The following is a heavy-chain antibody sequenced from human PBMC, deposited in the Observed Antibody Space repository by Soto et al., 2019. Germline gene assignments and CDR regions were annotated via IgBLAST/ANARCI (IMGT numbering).Heavy chain of an antibody. CDR3: ARDFHYYDSSGMSDVFDI. CDR1: GYTFTSYD. D-gene: IGHD3-22*01. CDR2: MNPNNGYR. J-gene: IGHJ3*02. V-gene: IGHV1-8*01. Sequence: QVQLVQSGAEVKKPGASVKVSCKASGYTFTSYDINWVRQATGQGLEWVGWMNPNNGYRGYAQKLQGRVTMTRKTSISTAYMELSSLRSEDTAVYYCARDFHYYDSSGMSDVFDIWGQGTMVTVSS.